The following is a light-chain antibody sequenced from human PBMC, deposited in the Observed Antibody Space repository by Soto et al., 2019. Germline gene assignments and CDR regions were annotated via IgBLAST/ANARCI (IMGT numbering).Light chain of an antibody. Sequence: EIVMTQSPTTLSVSPGERATLSCRASQSVRDNLAWYQQKPGQAPRLLIYGASTRATGIPARFSGSGSGTEFTLTISSLQSVDFAVYYCQHYDSWPPLFGPGTKVDIK. CDR2: GAS. J-gene: IGKJ3*01. V-gene: IGKV3-15*01. CDR1: QSVRDN. CDR3: QHYDSWPPL.